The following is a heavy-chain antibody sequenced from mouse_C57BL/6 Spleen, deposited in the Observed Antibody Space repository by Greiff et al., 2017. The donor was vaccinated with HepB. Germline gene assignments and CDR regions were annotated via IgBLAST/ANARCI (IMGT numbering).Heavy chain of an antibody. CDR3: TRDWTGTGDFDY. Sequence: EVKLMESGEGLVKPGGSLKLSCAASGFTFSSYAMSWVRQTPEKRLEWVAYISSGGDYIYYADTVKGRFTISRDNARNTLYLQMSSLKSEDTAMYYCTRDWTGTGDFDYWGQGTTLTVSS. V-gene: IGHV5-9-1*02. J-gene: IGHJ2*01. D-gene: IGHD4-1*01. CDR1: GFTFSSYA. CDR2: ISSGGDYI.